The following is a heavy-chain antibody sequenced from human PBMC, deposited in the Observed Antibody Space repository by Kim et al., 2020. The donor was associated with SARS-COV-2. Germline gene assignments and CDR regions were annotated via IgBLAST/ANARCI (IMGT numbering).Heavy chain of an antibody. J-gene: IGHJ6*02. V-gene: IGHV6-1*01. CDR2: TYYRSKWDN. Sequence: SQTLSLTCAISGDSVSSNSAAWNWIRESPSRGLEWLGRTYYRSKWDNDYAESVKSRITINPDTSKNQFSLQLNSVTPEDTAVYYCARAARPPHYYYYYAMDGWGQGTTVTVSS. CDR1: GDSVSSNSAA. D-gene: IGHD6-6*01. CDR3: ARAARPPHYYYYYAMDG.